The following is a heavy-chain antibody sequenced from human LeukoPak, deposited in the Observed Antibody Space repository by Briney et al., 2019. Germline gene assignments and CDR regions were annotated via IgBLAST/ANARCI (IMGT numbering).Heavy chain of an antibody. J-gene: IGHJ4*02. D-gene: IGHD5-12*01. CDR1: GFTFSSYW. CDR3: AKDRVIVATILVFDY. V-gene: IGHV3-23*01. Sequence: GGSLRLSCAASGFTFSSYWMSWVRQAPGKGLEWVSAISGSGGSTYYADSVKGRFTISRDNSKNTLYLQMNSLRAEDTAVYYCAKDRVIVATILVFDYWGQGTLVTVSS. CDR2: ISGSGGST.